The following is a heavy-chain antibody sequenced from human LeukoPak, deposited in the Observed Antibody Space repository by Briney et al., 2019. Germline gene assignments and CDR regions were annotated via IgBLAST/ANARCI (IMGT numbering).Heavy chain of an antibody. CDR2: IYYSGST. Sequence: SQTLSLTCTVSGGSISSGDYYWSWIRQPPGKGLEWIGSIYYSGSTYYNPSLKSRVTISVDTSKNQFSLKLSSVTAADTAVYYCARHIYRTYGMDVWGQGTTVTVSS. D-gene: IGHD4-11*01. CDR1: GGSISSGDYY. CDR3: ARHIYRTYGMDV. J-gene: IGHJ6*02. V-gene: IGHV4-39*01.